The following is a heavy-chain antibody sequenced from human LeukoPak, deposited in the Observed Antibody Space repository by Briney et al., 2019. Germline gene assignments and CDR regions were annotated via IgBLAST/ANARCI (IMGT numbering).Heavy chain of an antibody. CDR2: IYYNGNT. CDR1: DGTINSYY. J-gene: IGHJ6*02. D-gene: IGHD1-26*01. Sequence: SETLSLTCSVSDGTINSYYWNWIRRHPGKGLEWIGHIYYNGNTNYSPSLKSRVTMSVDTSKNLFSLKVSSVTAADTAVYYCARGRSNYYGMDVWGQGTTVTVSS. CDR3: ARGRSNYYGMDV. V-gene: IGHV4-59*01.